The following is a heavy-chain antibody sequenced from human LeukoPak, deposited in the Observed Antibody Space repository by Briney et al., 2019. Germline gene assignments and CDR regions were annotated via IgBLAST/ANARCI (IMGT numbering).Heavy chain of an antibody. J-gene: IGHJ6*02. CDR3: ARGHQDDFWSGYYSLGYYYYGMDV. CDR1: GFTFSSYA. Sequence: PGGSLRLSCAASGFTFSSYAMHWVRQAPGKGLEWVAAISYDGSNKYYADSVKGRFRISGDNSKNTLYLQMNSLRAEDTAVYYCARGHQDDFWSGYYSLGYYYYGMDVWGQGTTVTVSS. CDR2: ISYDGSNK. D-gene: IGHD3-3*01. V-gene: IGHV3-30-3*01.